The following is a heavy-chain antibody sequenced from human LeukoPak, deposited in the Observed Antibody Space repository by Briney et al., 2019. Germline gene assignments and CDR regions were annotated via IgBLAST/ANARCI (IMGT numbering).Heavy chain of an antibody. J-gene: IGHJ6*03. Sequence: ASVKVSCKASGYTFTSYDINWVRQATGQGLEWVGWMNPNSGNTGYAQKFQGRVTITRNTSISTAYMELSGLRSEDTAVYYCVRGAGATISYYHYYMDVWGKGTTVTVSS. V-gene: IGHV1-8*03. CDR1: GYTFTSYD. D-gene: IGHD1-26*01. CDR2: MNPNSGNT. CDR3: VRGAGATISYYHYYMDV.